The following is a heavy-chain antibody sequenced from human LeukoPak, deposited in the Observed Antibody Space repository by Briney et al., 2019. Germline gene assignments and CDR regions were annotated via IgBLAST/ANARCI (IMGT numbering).Heavy chain of an antibody. CDR1: GGTFNSYA. CDR3: AREVRANYGDYYYGMDV. J-gene: IGHJ6*02. D-gene: IGHD4/OR15-4a*01. V-gene: IGHV1-69*04. CDR2: IIPIFGIA. Sequence: ASVKVFCKASGGTFNSYAISWVRQAPGQGLEWMGRIIPIFGIANYAQKFQGRVTITADKSTSTACMELSSLRSEDTAVYYCAREVRANYGDYYYGMDVWGQGTTVTVSS.